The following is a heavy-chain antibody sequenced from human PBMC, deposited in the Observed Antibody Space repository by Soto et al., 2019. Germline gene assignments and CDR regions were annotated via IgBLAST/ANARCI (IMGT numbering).Heavy chain of an antibody. CDR3: ARVRWELPYGDAFDI. J-gene: IGHJ3*02. CDR2: ISAYNGNT. V-gene: IGHV1-18*01. Sequence: ASVKVSCKTSNDTSTNHGFSWVRQAPGQGLEWMGWISAYNGNTNYAQKLQGRVTMTTDTSTSTAYMELRSLRSDDTAVYYCARVRWELPYGDAFDIWGQGTMVTVSS. D-gene: IGHD1-26*01. CDR1: NDTSTNHG.